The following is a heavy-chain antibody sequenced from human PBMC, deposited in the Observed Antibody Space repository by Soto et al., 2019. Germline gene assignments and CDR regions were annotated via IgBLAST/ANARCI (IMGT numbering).Heavy chain of an antibody. CDR2: GSYSGTT. J-gene: IGHJ4*02. CDR1: GVSVSSGSFY. Sequence: PSETLSLTCTVSGVSVSSGSFYWACIRQPPGKGLEWIGFGSYSGTTNYKPSLKSRVTISVDTSRSQISLKVSSLTAADTAVYYCARGATVTQYDYWGQGTQVTVSS. V-gene: IGHV4-61*01. CDR3: ARGATVTQYDY. D-gene: IGHD4-17*01.